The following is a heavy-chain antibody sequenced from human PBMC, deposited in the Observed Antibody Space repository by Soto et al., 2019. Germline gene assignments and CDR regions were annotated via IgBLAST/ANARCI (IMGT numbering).Heavy chain of an antibody. CDR1: GGTFSSYA. D-gene: IGHD3-10*01. Sequence: QVQLVQSGAEVKKPGSSVKVSCKASGGTFSSYAISWVRQAPGQGLEWMGGIIPIFGTANYAQKFQGRVTITADESTSTAYVELSSLRSEDTDVYYCARDGEEQTYYDYGMDVWGQGTTVTVSS. J-gene: IGHJ6*02. CDR3: ARDGEEQTYYDYGMDV. CDR2: IIPIFGTA. V-gene: IGHV1-69*01.